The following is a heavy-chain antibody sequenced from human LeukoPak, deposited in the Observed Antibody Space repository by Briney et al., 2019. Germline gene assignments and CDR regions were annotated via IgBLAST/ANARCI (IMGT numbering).Heavy chain of an antibody. J-gene: IGHJ4*02. V-gene: IGHV3-30*04. CDR1: GLAFSSYS. D-gene: IGHD3-3*01. Sequence: GGSLRLSCVASGLAFSSYSMHWVRQAPGKGLEWVGVISYDGSDEYYTDSVKGRFTISRDNSKNTVYLQMNSLRADDTAVYYCARDFTPEWFDIHWGQGTLVTVS. CDR2: ISYDGSDE. CDR3: ARDFTPEWFDIH.